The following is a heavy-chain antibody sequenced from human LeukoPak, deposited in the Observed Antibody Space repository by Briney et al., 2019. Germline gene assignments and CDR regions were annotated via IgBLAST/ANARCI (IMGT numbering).Heavy chain of an antibody. CDR1: GFTFGDYA. J-gene: IGHJ4*02. Sequence: PGRSLRLSCTASGFTFGDYAMSWFRQAPGKGLEWVGFIRSKAYGGTTEYAASVKGRFTISRDDPKSIAYLQMNSLKTEDTAVYYCTTHGSYSHYWGQGTLVTVSS. D-gene: IGHD1-26*01. CDR2: IRSKAYGGTT. V-gene: IGHV3-49*03. CDR3: TTHGSYSHY.